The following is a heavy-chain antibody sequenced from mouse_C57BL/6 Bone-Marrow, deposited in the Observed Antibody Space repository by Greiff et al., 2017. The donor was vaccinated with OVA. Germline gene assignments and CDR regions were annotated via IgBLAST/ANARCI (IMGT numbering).Heavy chain of an antibody. CDR2: IRSKSNNYAT. Sequence: EVKLQESGGGLVQPKGSLKLSCAASGFSFNTYAMNWVRQAPGKGWEWVARIRSKSNNYATYYADSVKDRFTISRDDSESMLYLQMNNVKTEDTAMYYCVRHDVYWYFDVWGTGTTVTVSS. J-gene: IGHJ1*03. CDR1: GFSFNTYA. V-gene: IGHV10-1*01. CDR3: VRHDVYWYFDV. D-gene: IGHD2-3*01.